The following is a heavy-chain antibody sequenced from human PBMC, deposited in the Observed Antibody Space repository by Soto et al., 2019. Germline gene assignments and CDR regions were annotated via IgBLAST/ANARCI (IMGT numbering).Heavy chain of an antibody. CDR1: GFTFSSYA. CDR3: ARDRHDYVWGSYHYFDY. J-gene: IGHJ4*02. V-gene: IGHV3-30-3*01. D-gene: IGHD3-16*02. Sequence: GGSLRLSCAASGFTFSSYAMHWVRQAPGKGLEWVAVISYDGSNKYYADSVKGRFTISRDNSKNTLYLQMNSLRAEDTAVYYCARDRHDYVWGSYHYFDYWGQGTLVTVSS. CDR2: ISYDGSNK.